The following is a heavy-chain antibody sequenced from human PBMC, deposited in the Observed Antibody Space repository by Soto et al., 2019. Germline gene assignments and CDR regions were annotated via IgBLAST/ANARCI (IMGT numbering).Heavy chain of an antibody. Sequence: WGALIVACACSVFIFINTGMGWVRQAPGQGLEWVSAITGNGDTTYYADSVKGRFTISRDNSKSTLYLQMNSLRAEDTAVYYCATIDGYFDYWGQGTLVTVSS. V-gene: IGHV3-23*01. CDR2: ITGNGDTT. J-gene: IGHJ4*02. D-gene: IGHD3-22*01. CDR3: ATIDGYFDY. CDR1: VFIFINTG.